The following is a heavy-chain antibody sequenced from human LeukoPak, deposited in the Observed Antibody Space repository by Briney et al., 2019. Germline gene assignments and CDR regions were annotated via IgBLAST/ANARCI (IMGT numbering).Heavy chain of an antibody. J-gene: IGHJ6*02. D-gene: IGHD6-19*01. Sequence: SGGSLRLSCAASGFTFSSYGMHWVRQAPGKGLEWVAVIWYDGSNKYYADSVKGRFTISRDNSKNTLYLQMNSLRAEDTAVYYCARDTQQWLAVYGMDVWGQGTTVTVSS. CDR3: ARDTQQWLAVYGMDV. CDR1: GFTFSSYG. V-gene: IGHV3-33*01. CDR2: IWYDGSNK.